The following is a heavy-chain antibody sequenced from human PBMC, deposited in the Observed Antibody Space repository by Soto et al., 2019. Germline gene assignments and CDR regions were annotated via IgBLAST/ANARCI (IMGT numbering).Heavy chain of an antibody. D-gene: IGHD3-10*01. CDR1: GGSISSYY. V-gene: IGHV4-59*01. CDR3: ARAYGSGSRTDY. J-gene: IGHJ4*02. Sequence: SETLSLTYTVSGGSISSYYWSWIRQPPGKGLEWIGYIYYSGSTNYNPSLKSRVTISVDTSKNQFSLKLSSVTAADTAVYYCARAYGSGSRTDYWGQGTLVTVSS. CDR2: IYYSGST.